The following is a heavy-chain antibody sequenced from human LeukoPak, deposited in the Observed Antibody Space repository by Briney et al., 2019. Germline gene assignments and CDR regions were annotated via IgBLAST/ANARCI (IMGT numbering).Heavy chain of an antibody. CDR1: GGSITSTNW. Sequence: SETLSLTCGVSGGSITSTNWWSWVRRPPGQGLEWIGEISLSGLTNYNPSLKSRVTMSVDTSRNQFSLKLNSVTAADTAVYYCARDVLRWGQGTLVTVSS. CDR2: ISLSGLT. J-gene: IGHJ4*02. V-gene: IGHV4-4*02. CDR3: ARDVLR.